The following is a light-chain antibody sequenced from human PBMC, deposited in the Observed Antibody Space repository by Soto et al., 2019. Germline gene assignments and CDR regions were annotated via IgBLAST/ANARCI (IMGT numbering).Light chain of an antibody. V-gene: IGLV1-47*01. CDR2: RDD. CDR3: AAWDDSLRAPV. Sequence: QSVLTQPPSASATPGQRITISCFGSSSNIGSNYGYWYQQFPGTAPKLLISRDDERPSGVPDRFSGSKSGTSASLAISGVRSEDEADHFCAAWDDSLRAPVFGGGTKLTVL. CDR1: SSNIGSNY. J-gene: IGLJ2*01.